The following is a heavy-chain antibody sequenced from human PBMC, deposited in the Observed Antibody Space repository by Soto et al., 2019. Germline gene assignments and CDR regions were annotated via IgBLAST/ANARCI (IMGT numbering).Heavy chain of an antibody. D-gene: IGHD4-17*01. CDR1: GFTFSSYG. V-gene: IGHV3-30*18. Sequence: GGSLRLSCAASGFTFSSYGMHWVRQAPGKGLEWVAVISYDGSNKYYADSVKGRFTISRDNSKNTLYLQMNNLRAEDTAVYYCAKDQGDYAEPEFDYWGQGTLVTVSS. CDR2: ISYDGSNK. CDR3: AKDQGDYAEPEFDY. J-gene: IGHJ4*02.